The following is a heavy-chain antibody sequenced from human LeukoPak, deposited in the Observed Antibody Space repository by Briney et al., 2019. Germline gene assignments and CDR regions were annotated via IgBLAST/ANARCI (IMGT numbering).Heavy chain of an antibody. V-gene: IGHV4-59*01. J-gene: IGHJ4*02. CDR3: AREDSSGYYDY. CDR1: GGSISSFY. D-gene: IGHD3-22*01. CDR2: IYYTGST. Sequence: SETLSLICSVSGGSISSFYWSWMRQPPGKGLEWIGYIYYTGSTNYNPSLKSRVTMSVDTSKNQFSLKLSSVTAADTAVYYCAREDSSGYYDYWGQGTLVTVSS.